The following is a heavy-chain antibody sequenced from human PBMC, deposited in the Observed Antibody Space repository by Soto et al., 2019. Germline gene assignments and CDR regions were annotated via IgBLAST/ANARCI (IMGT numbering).Heavy chain of an antibody. D-gene: IGHD2-8*02. CDR3: ARDKITGLFDY. J-gene: IGHJ4*02. CDR1: GGSISGGDYY. CDR2: IYYSGGT. Sequence: SETLSLTCTVSGGSISGGDYYWTWIRQLPGKGLEWIGYIYYSGGTYYNPSLESRVTISVDTSKNQFSLKLTSVTAADTAVYYCARDKITGLFDYWGQGTLVTVSS. V-gene: IGHV4-31*03.